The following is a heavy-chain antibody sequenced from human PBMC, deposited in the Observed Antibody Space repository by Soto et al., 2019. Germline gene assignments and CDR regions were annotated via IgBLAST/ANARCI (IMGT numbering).Heavy chain of an antibody. CDR2: ISAYNGNT. Sequence: QVQLVQSGAEVKKPGASVKVSCKASGYTFTRYGISWVRQAPGQGLDWMGWISAYNGNTSYAQQLQGRVTMTTDTSTSTAYMELRSLRSADTAVYYGASGSSGWYPLDYWGQGTLVTVSS. V-gene: IGHV1-18*04. J-gene: IGHJ4*02. CDR1: GYTFTRYG. D-gene: IGHD6-19*01. CDR3: ASGSSGWYPLDY.